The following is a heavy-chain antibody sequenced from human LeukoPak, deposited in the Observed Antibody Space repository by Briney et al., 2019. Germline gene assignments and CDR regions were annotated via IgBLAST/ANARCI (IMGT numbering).Heavy chain of an antibody. Sequence: GGSLRLSCAASGFTFSSYWMHWVRQAPGKGLVWVSRINSDGSSTSYADSVKGRFTISRDNAKNTLYLQMNSLRAGDTAVYYCARGRAFYDSSGYLHVDAFDIWGQGTMVTVSS. J-gene: IGHJ3*02. CDR1: GFTFSSYW. CDR2: INSDGSST. CDR3: ARGRAFYDSSGYLHVDAFDI. D-gene: IGHD3-22*01. V-gene: IGHV3-74*01.